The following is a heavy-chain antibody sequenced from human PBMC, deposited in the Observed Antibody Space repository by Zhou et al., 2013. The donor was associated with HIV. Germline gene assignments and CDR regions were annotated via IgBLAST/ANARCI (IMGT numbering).Heavy chain of an antibody. Sequence: QVQLVQSGAEVKKPGASVKVSCKASGYPFSDYYMHWVRQAPGQGPEWMGWINPNSGGTKYAQKFQGWVTLTRDTSISTAYMELSRLTSDDTAVYYCARERRYYGSGTWRAFDSLGPRDSGHRLF. CDR1: GYPFSDYY. CDR2: INPNSGGT. CDR3: ARERRYYGSGTWRAFDS. J-gene: IGHJ3*01. D-gene: IGHD3-10*01. V-gene: IGHV1-2*04.